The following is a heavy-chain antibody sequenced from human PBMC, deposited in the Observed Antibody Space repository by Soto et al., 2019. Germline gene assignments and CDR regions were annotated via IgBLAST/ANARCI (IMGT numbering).Heavy chain of an antibody. D-gene: IGHD6-13*01. V-gene: IGHV1-69*13. CDR3: ARDDEQQLVLGDY. J-gene: IGHJ4*02. CDR2: IIPIFGTA. Sequence: SVKVSCKASGGTFSSYAISWVRQAPGQGLEWMGGIIPIFGTANYAQKFQGRVTITADESTSTVYMELSSLRSEDTAVYYCARDDEQQLVLGDYWGQGTLVTVSS. CDR1: GGTFSSYA.